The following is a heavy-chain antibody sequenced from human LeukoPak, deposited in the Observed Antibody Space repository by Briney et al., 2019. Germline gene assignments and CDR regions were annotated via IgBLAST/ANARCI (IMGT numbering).Heavy chain of an antibody. V-gene: IGHV3-30*02. CDR1: GFSFSRYD. J-gene: IGHJ6*03. D-gene: IGHD2-2*01. Sequence: GGSLRLSCVASGFSFSRYDMHWVRQAPGKGLEWLAFVRFDGRETFYADSVKGRFTISRDSSKDMLYLQMNSLRAEDTAVYYCAGANGRGVVPAAIYYYYMDVWGKGTTVTVSS. CDR2: VRFDGRET. CDR3: AGANGRGVVPAAIYYYYMDV.